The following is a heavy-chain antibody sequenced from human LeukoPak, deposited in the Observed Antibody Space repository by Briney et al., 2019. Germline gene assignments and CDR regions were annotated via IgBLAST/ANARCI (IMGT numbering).Heavy chain of an antibody. J-gene: IGHJ3*02. D-gene: IGHD2-21*01. CDR3: ARLGYCGGDCPPAFDI. CDR1: GYTFTSYY. CDR2: INPSGGST. V-gene: IGHV1-46*03. Sequence: ASVKVSCKASGYTFTSYYMHWVRQAPGQGLEWMGIINPSGGSTSYAQKFQGRVTVTRDTSTSTVYMELSSLRSEDTAVYYCARLGYCGGDCPPAFDIWGQGTMVTVSS.